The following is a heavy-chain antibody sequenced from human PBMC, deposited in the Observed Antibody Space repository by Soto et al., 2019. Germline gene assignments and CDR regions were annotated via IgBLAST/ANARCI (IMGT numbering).Heavy chain of an antibody. V-gene: IGHV3-33*01. CDR1: GFTFRSYG. CDR2: IWYDGSNE. J-gene: IGHJ6*02. D-gene: IGHD1-26*01. Sequence: QVQLVESGGGVVQPGRSLRLSCTTSGFTFRSYGMHWVRQAPGKGLEWVAVIWYDGSNEFYVDSVKGRFTISRDNSKNTLYLGMDSLRAEDTAVYYCARDRSTRGSYGDYYYGMDVWGQGTTVTVSS. CDR3: ARDRSTRGSYGDYYYGMDV.